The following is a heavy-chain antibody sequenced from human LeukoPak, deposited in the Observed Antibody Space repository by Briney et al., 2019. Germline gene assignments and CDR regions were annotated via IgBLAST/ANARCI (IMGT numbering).Heavy chain of an antibody. CDR3: AKDGYDSSGYVDY. Sequence: GGSLRLSCASSGFTFSSYAMSWVRQAPGKGLEWVSAISGSDGSTYYADSVKGRFTISRDNSKNTLYLQMNSLRAEDTAVYYCAKDGYDSSGYVDYWGQGTLVTVSS. D-gene: IGHD3-22*01. J-gene: IGHJ4*02. V-gene: IGHV3-23*01. CDR2: ISGSDGST. CDR1: GFTFSSYA.